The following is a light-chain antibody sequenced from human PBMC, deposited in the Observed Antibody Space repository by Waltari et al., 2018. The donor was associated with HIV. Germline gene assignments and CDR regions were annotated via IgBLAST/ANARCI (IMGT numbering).Light chain of an antibody. Sequence: QSALTQPPSASGSPGPSVPIPCTGTSSDVGGSKYVSWYQQHPGKAPKLMIYEVHQRPSGVPDRFSGSKSANTASLTVSGLQADDEADYYCNSYAGSNNWVFGGGTKLTVL. CDR1: SSDVGGSKY. CDR3: NSYAGSNNWV. CDR2: EVH. V-gene: IGLV2-8*01. J-gene: IGLJ3*02.